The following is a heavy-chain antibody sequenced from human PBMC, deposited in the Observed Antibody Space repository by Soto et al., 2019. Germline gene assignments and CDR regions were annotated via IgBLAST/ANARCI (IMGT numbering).Heavy chain of an antibody. CDR1: GGTFSSYA. J-gene: IGHJ6*02. V-gene: IGHV1-69*06. CDR3: ASPGRYYGHYYYGMDV. CDR2: IIPIFGTA. D-gene: IGHD1-26*01. Sequence: QVQLVQSGAEVKKPGSSVKVSCKASGGTFSSYAISWVRQAPGQGLEWMGGIIPIFGTANYAQKFQGRVTITADKSTSTAYMELSSLRSEDTAMYYCASPGRYYGHYYYGMDVWGQGTTVTVSS.